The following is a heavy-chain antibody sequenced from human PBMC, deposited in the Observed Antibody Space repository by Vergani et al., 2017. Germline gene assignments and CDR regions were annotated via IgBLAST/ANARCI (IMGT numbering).Heavy chain of an antibody. V-gene: IGHV3-30*14. CDR1: GFTFSSYA. CDR2: ISYDGSNK. Sequence: QVQLVESGGGVVQPGRSLRLSCAASGFTFSSYAMHWVRQAPGKGLEWVAVISYDGSNKYYADSVKGRFTISRDNSKNTLYLQMISLRSEDTAVYYCARESRKGDIGYDAVNYWGQGTLVTVSS. D-gene: IGHD5-12*01. J-gene: IGHJ4*02. CDR3: ARESRKGDIGYDAVNY.